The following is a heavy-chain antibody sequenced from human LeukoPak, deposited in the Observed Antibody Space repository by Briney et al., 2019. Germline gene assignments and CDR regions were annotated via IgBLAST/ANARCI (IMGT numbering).Heavy chain of an antibody. J-gene: IGHJ3*01. V-gene: IGHV3-9*01. CDR2: ISWNSNSI. Sequence: GGSLRLSCAASGFTFDDYAMHWVRQAPGKGLEWVSGISWNSNSIGYADSVKGRFTISRDNAENSLYLQMNSLRPEDTAFYYCAKDTHSSGWYGNAFDVWGQGTMVTVSS. D-gene: IGHD6-13*01. CDR1: GFTFDDYA. CDR3: AKDTHSSGWYGNAFDV.